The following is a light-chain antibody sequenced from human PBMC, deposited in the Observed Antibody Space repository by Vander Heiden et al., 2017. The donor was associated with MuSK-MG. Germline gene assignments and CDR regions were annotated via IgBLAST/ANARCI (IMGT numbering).Light chain of an antibody. CDR1: QSVSSSY. Sequence: EIVLTQSPGTLSLSPGESATLSCRASQSVSSSYLAWYQQKPGQAPRLLIYGASSSANGSPDRFSGSGSVTDFTLTSSRREPEDFAAYYGQHDCSSFTFGHGTKVDIK. V-gene: IGKV3-20*01. CDR3: QHDCSSFT. J-gene: IGKJ3*01. CDR2: GAS.